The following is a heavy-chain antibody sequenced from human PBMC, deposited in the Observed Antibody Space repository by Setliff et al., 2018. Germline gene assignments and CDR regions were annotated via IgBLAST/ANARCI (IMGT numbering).Heavy chain of an antibody. CDR1: GGSISTYY. CDR2: VSSSGST. CDR3: ARSATLEWFIIVY. Sequence: PSETLSLTCTVSGGSISTYYWSWIRQSAGKGLEWIGRVSSSGSTNYNLSLKSRVTMSLDTSNNQVSLKLTSVTAADTAVYYCARSATLEWFIIVYWGQGTLVTVSS. V-gene: IGHV4-4*07. J-gene: IGHJ4*02. D-gene: IGHD3-3*01.